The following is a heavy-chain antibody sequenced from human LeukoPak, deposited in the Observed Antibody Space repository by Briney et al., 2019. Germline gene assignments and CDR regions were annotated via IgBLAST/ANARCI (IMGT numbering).Heavy chain of an antibody. CDR1: GLDFSNAW. J-gene: IGHJ4*02. Sequence: GGSLRLSCTASGLDFSNAWMNWVRQAPGKGLEWVGRIKSKTDGGTTDYAAPVKGRFTISRDDSKNTLYLQMNSLKTEDTAVYYCTTGTHYDSNGDYWGQGTLVTVSS. V-gene: IGHV3-15*07. CDR2: IKSKTDGGTT. D-gene: IGHD3-22*01. CDR3: TTGTHYDSNGDY.